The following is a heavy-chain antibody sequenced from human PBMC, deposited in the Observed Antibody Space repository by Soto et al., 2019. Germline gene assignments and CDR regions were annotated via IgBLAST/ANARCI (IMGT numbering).Heavy chain of an antibody. CDR3: ARARYYYDSSGPYLDY. Sequence: SETLSLTCTVSGGSISSGGYYWSWIRQHPGKGLEWIGYIYYSGSTYYNPSLKSRVTISVDTSKNQFSLKLSSVTAADTAVYYCARARYYYDSSGPYLDYWGQGTLVTVS. D-gene: IGHD3-22*01. CDR2: IYYSGST. CDR1: GGSISSGGYY. J-gene: IGHJ4*02. V-gene: IGHV4-31*03.